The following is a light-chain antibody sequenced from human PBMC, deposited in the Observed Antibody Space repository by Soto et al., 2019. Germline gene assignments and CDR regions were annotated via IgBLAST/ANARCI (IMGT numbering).Light chain of an antibody. V-gene: IGKV1-33*01. Sequence: DIHMTQSPSSLSPSVWDRVTLTCGASQSISRHLNWYQQKPGRAPRLLIYGASNLDIGVPSRFNASGSGTDFTFNISSLQPEDIATYYCQQYDDRPPYAFGGGTKVDIK. CDR2: GAS. CDR3: QQYDDRPPYA. J-gene: IGKJ4*01. CDR1: QSISRH.